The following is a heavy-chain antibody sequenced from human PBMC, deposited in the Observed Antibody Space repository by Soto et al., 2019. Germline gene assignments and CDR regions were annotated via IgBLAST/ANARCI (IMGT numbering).Heavy chain of an antibody. D-gene: IGHD3-22*01. V-gene: IGHV3-11*01. CDR2: ISSSDSI. Sequence: QVQLVESGGGLVKPGGSLRLSCAASGFTFSDYYMSWIRQAPGKGLEWVSYISSSDSIYYADSVKGRFTTSRDKAKNSLYLQMNSLRAEDTAVYYCARDLGYYDSSGYFDYWGQGTLVTVSS. J-gene: IGHJ4*02. CDR3: ARDLGYYDSSGYFDY. CDR1: GFTFSDYY.